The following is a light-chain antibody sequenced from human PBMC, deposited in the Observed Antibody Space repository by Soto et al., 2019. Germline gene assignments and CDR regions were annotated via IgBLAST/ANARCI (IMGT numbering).Light chain of an antibody. CDR1: SNDIGGYNY. V-gene: IGLV2-14*01. J-gene: IGLJ2*01. CDR3: SSYTSGSTPVV. CDR2: EVT. Sequence: QSALTQPASVSGSPGQSITFSCTGTSNDIGGYNYVSWYQQLPGKAPKLMIYEVTNRPTGVSNRFSGSKSGNTASLTISGLQAEDEADYYCSSYTSGSTPVVFGGGTQLTVL.